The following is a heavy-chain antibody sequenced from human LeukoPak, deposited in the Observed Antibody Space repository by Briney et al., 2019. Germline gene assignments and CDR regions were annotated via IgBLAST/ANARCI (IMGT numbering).Heavy chain of an antibody. J-gene: IGHJ4*02. CDR1: GDSVSSNSAA. Sequence: SQTLSLTCAISGDSVSSNSAAWNWIRQSPSRGLEWLGRTYYRSKWYNDYAVSVKSRITINPDTSKNQFSLQLNSVTPEDTAVYYCARAPKGKVLLWFGRAEHFDYWGQGTLVTVSS. D-gene: IGHD3-10*01. V-gene: IGHV6-1*01. CDR3: ARAPKGKVLLWFGRAEHFDY. CDR2: TYYRSKWYN.